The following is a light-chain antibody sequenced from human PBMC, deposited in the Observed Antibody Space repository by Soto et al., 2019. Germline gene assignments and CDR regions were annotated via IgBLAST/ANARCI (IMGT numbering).Light chain of an antibody. CDR1: QRIRGW. Sequence: DIQMTQSPSTLSASVGDRVTITCRASQRIRGWLAWYQQKPGKAPNLLIYDASRLKSAVPSRFSGRRSGTEFTPAISRLQPDDVATNYCHQYNSFSPWTSGQGTKVEVK. CDR2: DAS. J-gene: IGKJ1*01. V-gene: IGKV1-5*01. CDR3: HQYNSFSPWT.